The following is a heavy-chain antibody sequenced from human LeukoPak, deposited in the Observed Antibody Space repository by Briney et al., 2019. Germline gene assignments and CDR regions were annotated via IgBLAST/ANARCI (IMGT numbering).Heavy chain of an antibody. V-gene: IGHV1-24*01. Sequence: GESLKVSCKVSGYTLTELSMHWVRQAPGKGLEWMGGFDPEDGETIYAQKFQGRVTMTEDTSTDTAYMELSSLRSEDTAVYYCAILAYDIPGVLSWFDPWGQGTLVTVSS. CDR3: AILAYDIPGVLSWFDP. D-gene: IGHD3-9*01. CDR2: FDPEDGET. CDR1: GYTLTELS. J-gene: IGHJ5*02.